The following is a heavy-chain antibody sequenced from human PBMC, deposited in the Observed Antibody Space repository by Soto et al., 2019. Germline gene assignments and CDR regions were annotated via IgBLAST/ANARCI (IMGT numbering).Heavy chain of an antibody. CDR1: GFTFSIYA. V-gene: IGHV3-30-3*01. J-gene: IGHJ4*02. CDR3: ARDLRPGYCSSTSCYTFDY. D-gene: IGHD2-2*02. Sequence: GGSLRLSCAASGFTFSIYAIHWVRPAPGKGLEWVAVISYDGSNKYYADSVKGRFTISRDNSKNTLYLQMNSLRAEDTAVYYCARDLRPGYCSSTSCYTFDYWGQGTLVTVS. CDR2: ISYDGSNK.